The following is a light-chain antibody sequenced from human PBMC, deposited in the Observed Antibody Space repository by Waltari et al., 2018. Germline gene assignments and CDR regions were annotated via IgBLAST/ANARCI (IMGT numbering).Light chain of an antibody. CDR1: SSDVGGYNY. V-gene: IGLV2-8*01. Sequence: QSALTQPPSASGSPGQSVTISCTGTSSDVGGYNYVSWYQQYPGKAPELIIYEVSRRPSGVPDRFSGSKSGNTASLTVSVLQAEDEADYYCSSYAGITNWVFGGGTKLTVL. J-gene: IGLJ3*02. CDR2: EVS. CDR3: SSYAGITNWV.